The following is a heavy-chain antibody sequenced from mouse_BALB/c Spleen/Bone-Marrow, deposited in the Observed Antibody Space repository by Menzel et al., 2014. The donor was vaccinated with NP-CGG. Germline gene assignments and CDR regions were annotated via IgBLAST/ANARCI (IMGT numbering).Heavy chain of an antibody. CDR1: GFNIKDTY. V-gene: IGHV14-3*02. CDR2: IDPANGNT. J-gene: IGHJ2*01. D-gene: IGHD4-1*01. Sequence: EVQLQQSGAELVKPGASVKLSCTASGFNIKDTYMHWVKQRPDQGLEWIGRIDPANGNTKYNPKFQGKATITSGTSSNTAYLQLSSLTSGDTAVYYCVSWEDYWGQDTTLTVSS. CDR3: VSWEDY.